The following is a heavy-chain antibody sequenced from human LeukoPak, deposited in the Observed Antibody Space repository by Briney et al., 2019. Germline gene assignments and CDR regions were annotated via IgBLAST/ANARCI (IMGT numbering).Heavy chain of an antibody. CDR3: ARGRNLGYDFWSGYYISQNWFDP. CDR1: GYTFTSYD. Sequence: ASVKVSCKVSGYTFTSYDINWVRQAAGQGLEWMGWMNPNSGNTGYAQKFQGRVTMTRNTSISTAYMELSSLRSEDTAVYYCARGRNLGYDFWSGYYISQNWFDPWGQGTLVTVSS. J-gene: IGHJ5*02. CDR2: MNPNSGNT. V-gene: IGHV1-8*01. D-gene: IGHD3-3*01.